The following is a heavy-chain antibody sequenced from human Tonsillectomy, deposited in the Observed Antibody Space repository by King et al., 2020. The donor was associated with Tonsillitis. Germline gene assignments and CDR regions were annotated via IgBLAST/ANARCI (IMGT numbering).Heavy chain of an antibody. CDR3: ARGVQIAVAGIDY. J-gene: IGHJ4*02. Sequence: VQLQQWGAGLLKPSETLSLTCAVYGGSFSGYYWSWIRQPPGKGLEWIGEINHSGSTNYNPSLKIRVTISVDTSTNQFSLKLSSVTAADTAVYYCARGVQIAVAGIDYWGQGTLVTVSS. CDR1: GGSFSGYY. D-gene: IGHD6-19*01. V-gene: IGHV4-34*01. CDR2: INHSGST.